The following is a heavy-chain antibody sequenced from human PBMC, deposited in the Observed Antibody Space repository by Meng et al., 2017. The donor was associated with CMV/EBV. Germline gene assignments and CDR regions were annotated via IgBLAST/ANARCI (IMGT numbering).Heavy chain of an antibody. CDR2: INSDGSST. J-gene: IGHJ6*02. CDR3: ARDHRSMDV. Sequence: GESLKISCAASGLTFSSYWMHWVRQAPGKGLVWVSRINSDGSSTSYADSVKGRFTISRDNAKNTLYLQMNSLRAEDTAVYYCARDHRSMDVWGQGTTVTVSS. CDR1: GLTFSSYW. V-gene: IGHV3-74*01.